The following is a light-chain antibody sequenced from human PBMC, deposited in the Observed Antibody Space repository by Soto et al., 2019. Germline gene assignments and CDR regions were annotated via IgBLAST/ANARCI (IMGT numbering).Light chain of an antibody. Sequence: EIVMTQSPATLSVSQGERVTLSCRASQSINNKVAWYQQKPGQAPRLLIYGASTRATGISARFSGSGSGTEFTLTISSLQSEDFAVYYCQQYNNWPPITFGQGTRLEIK. J-gene: IGKJ5*01. CDR1: QSINNK. CDR3: QQYNNWPPIT. V-gene: IGKV3-15*01. CDR2: GAS.